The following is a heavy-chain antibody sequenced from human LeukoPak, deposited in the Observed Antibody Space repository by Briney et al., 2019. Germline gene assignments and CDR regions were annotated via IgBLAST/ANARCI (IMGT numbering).Heavy chain of an antibody. CDR3: AGKSLRYFDWSIDY. Sequence: SETLSLTCTVSGGSISIFYGSCIRQPPGRGLEWIGSIYYSGSTNNNPSLKSRVTISVYTSKNQFSLKLSSVTAADTAVYYCAGKSLRYFDWSIDYWGQGTLVTVSS. D-gene: IGHD3-9*01. J-gene: IGHJ4*02. CDR1: GGSISIFY. V-gene: IGHV4-59*08. CDR2: IYYSGST.